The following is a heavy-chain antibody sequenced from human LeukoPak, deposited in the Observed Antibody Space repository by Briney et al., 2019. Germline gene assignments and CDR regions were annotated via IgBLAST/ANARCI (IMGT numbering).Heavy chain of an antibody. CDR2: ISGSGDST. D-gene: IGHD5-24*01. CDR1: GFTFTTYA. CDR3: ARDSGRKRWLQSFFSYFDL. V-gene: IGHV3-23*01. Sequence: GGSLRLSCAASGFTFTTYAMSWVRQAPGKGLEWVSVISGSGDSTYYADSVKGRFTISRDNAKNALYLQMNSLRAEDTAVYYCARDSGRKRWLQSFFSYFDLWGRGTLVTVSS. J-gene: IGHJ2*01.